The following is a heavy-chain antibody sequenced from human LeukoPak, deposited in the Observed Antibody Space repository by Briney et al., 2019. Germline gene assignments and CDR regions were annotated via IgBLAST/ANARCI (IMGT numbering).Heavy chain of an antibody. CDR2: IYHSGST. D-gene: IGHD2-2*01. CDR3: ARGIRGQLLHNWFDP. V-gene: IGHV4-34*01. CDR1: GGSFSGYY. Sequence: SETLSLTCAVYGGSFSGYYWSWIRQPPGKGLEWIGYIYHSGSTYYNPSLKSRVTISVDRSKNQFSPKLSSVTAADTAVYYCARGIRGQLLHNWFDPWGQGTLVTVSS. J-gene: IGHJ5*02.